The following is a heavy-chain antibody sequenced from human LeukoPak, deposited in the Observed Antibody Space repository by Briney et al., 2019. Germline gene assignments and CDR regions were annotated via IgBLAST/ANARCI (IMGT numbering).Heavy chain of an antibody. V-gene: IGHV1-69*04. CDR3: ARDDIVATIRVNVFDY. J-gene: IGHJ4*02. CDR1: GGTFSSYA. CDR2: IIPILGIA. Sequence: SVKVSCKASGGTFSSYAISRVRQAPGQGLEWMGRIIPILGIANYAQKFQGRVTITADKSTSTAYMELSSLRSEDTAVYYCARDDIVATIRVNVFDYWGQGTLVTVFS. D-gene: IGHD5-12*01.